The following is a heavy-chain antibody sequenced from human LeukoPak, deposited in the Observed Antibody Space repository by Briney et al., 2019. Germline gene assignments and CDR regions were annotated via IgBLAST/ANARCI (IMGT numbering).Heavy chain of an antibody. CDR3: AKRVGAMAQPFDY. V-gene: IGHV3-23*01. Sequence: PGGSLRLSCAASGFNFNSYGMNWVRHAPGKGLEWVSAISGSGGSTYYADSVKGRFTISRDNSKNTLYLQMNSLRAEDTAVYYCAKRVGAMAQPFDYWGQGTLVTVSS. CDR2: ISGSGGST. J-gene: IGHJ4*02. D-gene: IGHD5-18*01. CDR1: GFNFNSYG.